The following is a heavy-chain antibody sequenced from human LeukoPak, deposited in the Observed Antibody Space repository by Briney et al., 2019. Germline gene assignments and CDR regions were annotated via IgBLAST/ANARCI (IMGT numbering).Heavy chain of an antibody. CDR1: GFTFSTFG. D-gene: IGHD1-26*01. J-gene: IGHJ4*02. CDR3: AKVVSGFHFDC. CDR2: ITGSGATT. V-gene: IGHV3-23*01. Sequence: GGSLRLSSAASGFTFSTFGMSWVRRAPGKGPEWVSGITGSGATTYYADSVKGRFTISRDNSQNTLYLQMNTLRAEDTAVYYCAKVVSGFHFDCWGQGTLVTVSS.